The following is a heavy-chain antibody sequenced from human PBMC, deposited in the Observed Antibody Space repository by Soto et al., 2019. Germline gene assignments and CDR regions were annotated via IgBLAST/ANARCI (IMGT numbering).Heavy chain of an antibody. CDR1: GYSFTSYW. D-gene: IGHD2-2*02. J-gene: IGHJ4*02. CDR2: IYPGDSDT. V-gene: IGHV5-51*01. Sequence: GESLKISCKGSGYSFTSYWIGWVRQMPGKGLEWMGIIYPGDSDTRYSPSFQGQVTISADKSISTAYLQWSSLKASDTAMYYCARTPYCSSTSCYTPSDYWGQVTLVPASS. CDR3: ARTPYCSSTSCYTPSDY.